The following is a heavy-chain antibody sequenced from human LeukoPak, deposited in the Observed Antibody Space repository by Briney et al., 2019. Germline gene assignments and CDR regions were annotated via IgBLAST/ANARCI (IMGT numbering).Heavy chain of an antibody. CDR2: IYYSGST. CDR1: GGSISSYY. Sequence: SETLSLTCTVSGGSISSYYWSWIRQPPGKGLEWIGYIYYSGSTNYNPSLKSRVTISVDTSKNQFSLKLSPVTAADTAVYYCARHRLYYGSGSYYNDWGQGTLVTVSS. J-gene: IGHJ4*02. D-gene: IGHD3-10*01. V-gene: IGHV4-59*08. CDR3: ARHRLYYGSGSYYND.